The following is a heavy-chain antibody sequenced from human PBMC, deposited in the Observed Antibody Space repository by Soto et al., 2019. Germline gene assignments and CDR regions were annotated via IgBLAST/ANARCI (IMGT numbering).Heavy chain of an antibody. CDR1: GGSISTVDYW. J-gene: IGHJ4*02. Sequence: SETLSLTCTVSGGSISTVDYWWSWIRQSPDMGLEWIGHIYDGGRTYNNPSLESRVTMSVDTSKSQLSLTLSSVSAADTAVYYCARGPSGDKVDSWGQVTLVTVSS. V-gene: IGHV4-30-4*01. D-gene: IGHD7-27*01. CDR2: IYDGGRT. CDR3: ARGPSGDKVDS.